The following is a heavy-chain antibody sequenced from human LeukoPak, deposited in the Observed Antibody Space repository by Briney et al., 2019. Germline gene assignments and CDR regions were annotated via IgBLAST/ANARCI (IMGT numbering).Heavy chain of an antibody. CDR2: IIPIFGTV. D-gene: IGHD4-17*01. CDR1: GGTLSSYA. V-gene: IGHV1-69*13. J-gene: IGHJ4*02. Sequence: ASVKVSCKASGGTLSSYAITWVRQAPGQGLEWMGGIIPIFGTVNYAQKFQGRVTITADESTSTAYMELSSLRSEDTAVYYCARGDYVDNRWGQGTLVTVSS. CDR3: ARGDYVDNR.